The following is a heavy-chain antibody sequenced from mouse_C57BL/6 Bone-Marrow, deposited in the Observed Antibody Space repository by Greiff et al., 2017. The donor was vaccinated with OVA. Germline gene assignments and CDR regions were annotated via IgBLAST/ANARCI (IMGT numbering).Heavy chain of an antibody. CDR2: IWSGGST. D-gene: IGHD2-3*01. V-gene: IGHV2-2*01. J-gene: IGHJ4*01. CDR3: ARRGWTLYYYAMDY. Sequence: QVQLKESGPGLVQPSQSLSITCTVSGFSFTSYGVHWVRQSPGKGLEWLGVIWSGGSTDYNAAFISRLSISKDNSKSQVFFKMNSLQADDTAIYYCARRGWTLYYYAMDYWGQGTSVTVSS. CDR1: GFSFTSYG.